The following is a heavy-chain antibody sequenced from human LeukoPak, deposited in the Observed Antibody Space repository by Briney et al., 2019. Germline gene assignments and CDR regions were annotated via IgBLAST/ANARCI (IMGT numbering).Heavy chain of an antibody. D-gene: IGHD6-13*01. Sequence: GGSLRLSCAASGFTFSSYGMHGVRQAPGKGLEWVAFIRYDGSNKYYADSVKGRFTISRDNSKNTLYLQMNSLRAEDTAVYYCANIPKQQLVRDYWGQGTLVTVSS. CDR1: GFTFSSYG. V-gene: IGHV3-30*02. CDR2: IRYDGSNK. J-gene: IGHJ4*02. CDR3: ANIPKQQLVRDY.